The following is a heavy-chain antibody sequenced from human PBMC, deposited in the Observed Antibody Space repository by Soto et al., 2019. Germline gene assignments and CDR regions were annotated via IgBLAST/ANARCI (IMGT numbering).Heavy chain of an antibody. V-gene: IGHV3-33*08. CDR3: AKSMRDTAVLQPATLSIGAFDL. CDR2: IWNDGTNQ. D-gene: IGHD4-4*01. J-gene: IGHJ3*01. Sequence: QVQLVESGGGVVQPGRSLRLSCAASGFTFKTYAMHWVRQAPGKGLEWMAVIWNDGTNQFYADSVKGRFIISRDNSKNMVYLQMTSLRNEDTAVYYCAKSMRDTAVLQPATLSIGAFDLWGRGTVVSVSS. CDR1: GFTFKTYA.